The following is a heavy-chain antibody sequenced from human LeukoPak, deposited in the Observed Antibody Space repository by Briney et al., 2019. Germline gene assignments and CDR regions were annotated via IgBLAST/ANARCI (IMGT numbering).Heavy chain of an antibody. CDR1: GFSFTKYA. J-gene: IGHJ3*02. CDR3: AGEKFDI. Sequence: PGGALRLSCAASGFSFTKYAMDGVRQARGKGLEWVAIISKDGSMRYYADSVKGRFTVSRDNSNNAVYLQMNSVKSGDTAVYYCAGEKFDIWGQGTMVTVSA. V-gene: IGHV3-30*04. CDR2: ISKDGSMR.